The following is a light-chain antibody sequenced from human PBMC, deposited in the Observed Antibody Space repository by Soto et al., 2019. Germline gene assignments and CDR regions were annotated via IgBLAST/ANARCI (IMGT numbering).Light chain of an antibody. CDR3: SSYTSSSTPLDV. CDR2: DVS. CDR1: SSDVGAYDY. Sequence: QSVLTQPASVSGSPGQSIAISCTGTSSDVGAYDYVSWYHQHPGKAPKLMIYDVSDRASGVSDRFSGSKSGNTASLAISGRQADDEADYSCSSYTSSSTPLDVFGTGTKLTVL. V-gene: IGLV2-14*01. J-gene: IGLJ1*01.